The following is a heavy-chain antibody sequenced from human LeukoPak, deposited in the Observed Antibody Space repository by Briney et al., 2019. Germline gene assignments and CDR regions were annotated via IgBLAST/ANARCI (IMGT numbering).Heavy chain of an antibody. V-gene: IGHV3-73*01. Sequence: PGGSLRLSCATSGFTFSGSALHWVRQASGKGLEWVGRIRSKSNTYATSYAASVKGRFTISRDDSKNTLYLQVNSLRAEDTAIYYCARRVGTTTPFDYWGQGTLVTVSS. CDR3: ARRVGTTTPFDY. D-gene: IGHD1-26*01. CDR2: IRSKSNTYAT. J-gene: IGHJ4*02. CDR1: GFTFSGSA.